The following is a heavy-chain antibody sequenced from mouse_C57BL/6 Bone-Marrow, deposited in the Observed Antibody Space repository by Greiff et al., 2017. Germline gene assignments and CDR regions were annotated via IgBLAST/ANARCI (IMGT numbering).Heavy chain of an antibody. V-gene: IGHV5-16*01. CDR3: ARGDSIYAMDY. CDR1: GFTFSDYY. D-gene: IGHD2-10*02. CDR2: INYDGSST. Sequence: EVKLVESEGGLVQPGRSMKLSCTASGFTFSDYYMAWVRQVPEKGLEWVANINYDGSSTYYLDSLKSRFIISRDNAKNILYLQMSSLKSEDTATYYCARGDSIYAMDYWGQGTSVTVSS. J-gene: IGHJ4*01.